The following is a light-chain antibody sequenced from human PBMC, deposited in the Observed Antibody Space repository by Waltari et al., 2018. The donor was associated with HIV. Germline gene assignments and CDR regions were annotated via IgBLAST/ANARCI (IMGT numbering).Light chain of an antibody. Sequence: QAVLTQPSSLSASPGASVSLTCTLRSVVSVANHRISWYQQKPGSPPRYLLRDNSASVKQLASGVPSRFSGSTNIPANAGSLVISGLQSEDESDYYCMIWHGNIWVFGGGTKLTVL. V-gene: IGLV5-45*03. J-gene: IGLJ3*02. CDR3: MIWHGNIWV. CDR2: DNSASVK. CDR1: SVVSVANHR.